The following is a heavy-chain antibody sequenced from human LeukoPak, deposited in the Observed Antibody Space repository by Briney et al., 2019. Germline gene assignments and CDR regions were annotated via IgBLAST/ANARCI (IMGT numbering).Heavy chain of an antibody. Sequence: PGRSLRLSCTASGFTFGDYAMSWVRQAPGKGLEWVGFIRSKAYGGTTEYAASVKGRFTISRDDSKSIAYLQMNSLKTEDTAVYYCTRDICPHLNYDFWSGYQLDYYYYYMDVWGKGTTVTVSS. CDR3: TRDICPHLNYDFWSGYQLDYYYYYMDV. CDR1: GFTFGDYA. D-gene: IGHD3-3*01. CDR2: IRSKAYGGTT. V-gene: IGHV3-49*04. J-gene: IGHJ6*03.